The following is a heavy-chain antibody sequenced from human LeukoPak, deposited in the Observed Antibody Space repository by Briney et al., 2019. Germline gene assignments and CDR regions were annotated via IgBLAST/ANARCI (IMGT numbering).Heavy chain of an antibody. CDR3: ARQIASAGTAGFDF. Sequence: SETLPLTCTVSGGSISSYYWSWIRQPAGKGLEWIGRIYSTGSTNYNPSLKSRVTMSVDTSKNQFSLRLRTVTAADTAVYYCARQIASAGTAGFDFWGQGALVTVSS. CDR1: GGSISSYY. CDR2: IYSTGST. D-gene: IGHD6-13*01. V-gene: IGHV4-4*07. J-gene: IGHJ4*02.